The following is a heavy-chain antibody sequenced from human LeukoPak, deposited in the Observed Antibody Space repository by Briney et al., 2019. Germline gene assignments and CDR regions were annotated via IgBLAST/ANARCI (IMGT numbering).Heavy chain of an antibody. CDR2: IYPGDSDT. J-gene: IGHJ6*03. D-gene: IGHD5-24*01. Sequence: GESLKISCHGSGYSFSTYWIGWVRQMPGKGLEWMGFIYPGDSDTRYSPAFQGQVTISADKYISSAYLQWSSLKPSDTAVYYCAKVVELATLTGDSYTYSYHMDVWGKGTAVTVSS. CDR1: GYSFSTYW. V-gene: IGHV5-51*01. CDR3: AKVVELATLTGDSYTYSYHMDV.